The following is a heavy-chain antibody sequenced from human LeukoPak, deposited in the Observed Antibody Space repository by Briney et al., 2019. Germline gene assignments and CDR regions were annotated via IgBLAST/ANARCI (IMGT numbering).Heavy chain of an antibody. D-gene: IGHD6-13*01. J-gene: IGHJ4*02. CDR2: IYYSGST. CDR3: ARVGYSSSWYQFDY. Sequence: PSETLSLTCTVSGGSISSYYWSWIRQPPGKGLEWIGYIYYSGSTNYNPSLKSRVTISVDTSKNQFSLKLSSVTAADTAVYYCARVGYSSSWYQFDYWGQGTLVTVSS. V-gene: IGHV4-59*01. CDR1: GGSISSYY.